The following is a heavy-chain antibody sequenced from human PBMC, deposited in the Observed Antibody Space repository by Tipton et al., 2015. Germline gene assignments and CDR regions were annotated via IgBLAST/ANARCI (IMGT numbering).Heavy chain of an antibody. CDR2: IDGSGST. CDR1: GGFISTYY. J-gene: IGHJ4*02. V-gene: IGHV4-59*01. Sequence: TLSLTCSVSGGFISTYYCSWIRQSPGKGLEWIGYIDGSGSTSYNPALKSRLTMSVDTSKKEFSLMLSSVTAADTAVYYCARAGMAHFDYWGQGTLVTVSS. D-gene: IGHD5-24*01. CDR3: ARAGMAHFDY.